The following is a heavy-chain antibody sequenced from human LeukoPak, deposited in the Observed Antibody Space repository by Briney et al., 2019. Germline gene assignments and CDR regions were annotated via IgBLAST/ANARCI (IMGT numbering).Heavy chain of an antibody. CDR3: AKDHHDILTGWGNY. D-gene: IGHD3-9*01. J-gene: IGHJ4*02. Sequence: GGSLRLSCAASGLTFSSYAMSWVRQAPGKGLEWVSAISGSGGSTYYADSVKGRFTISRDNSKNTLYLQMNSLRAEDTAVYYCAKDHHDILTGWGNYWGQGTLVTVSS. CDR2: ISGSGGST. CDR1: GLTFSSYA. V-gene: IGHV3-23*01.